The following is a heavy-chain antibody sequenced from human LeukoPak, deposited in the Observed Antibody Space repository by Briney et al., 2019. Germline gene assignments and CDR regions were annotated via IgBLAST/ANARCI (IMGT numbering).Heavy chain of an antibody. CDR1: GGSINSNYW. V-gene: IGHV4-4*02. J-gene: IGHJ3*02. CDR2: IYHTGSV. D-gene: IGHD4-17*01. CDR3: ARKATTGPTKAAFDI. Sequence: SGTLSLTCAVSGGSINSNYWWTWVRQSPGKGLEWIGEIYHTGSVNYNLSLESRVTISRDRSKNQFSLMLRSVTAADTAVYYCARKATTGPTKAAFDIWGQGTMVTVSS.